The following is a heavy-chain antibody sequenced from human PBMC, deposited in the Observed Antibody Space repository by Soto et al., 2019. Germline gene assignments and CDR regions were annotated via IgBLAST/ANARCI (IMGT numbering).Heavy chain of an antibody. CDR1: GGSISSSSYY. Sequence: QLQLQESGPGLVKPSETLSLTCTVSGGSISSSSYYWGWVRQPPGKGLEWIGSIYYSGSTYYNPSLKSRVTIYVDTSKNQFSLKLRSVTAADTAVYYCARLPTTVTPPYYYYYYYMDVWGKGTTVTVSS. CDR3: ARLPTTVTPPYYYYYYYMDV. D-gene: IGHD4-4*01. CDR2: IYYSGST. J-gene: IGHJ6*03. V-gene: IGHV4-39*01.